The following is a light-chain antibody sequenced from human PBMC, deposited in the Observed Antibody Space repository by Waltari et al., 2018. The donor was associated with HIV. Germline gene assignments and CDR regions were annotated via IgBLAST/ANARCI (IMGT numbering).Light chain of an antibody. CDR3: AAWDVSLRGAYV. V-gene: IGLV1-47*01. J-gene: IGLJ1*01. CDR2: RNN. Sequence: QSVLTQPPSASGTPGQRVTISCSGARSDIGSNYVYWYQQLPGTAPKLLIYRNNQRSAGVPDRCSASKSVTSAPRAISGLRSEDEADYYCAAWDVSLRGAYVFGTGTKVAVL. CDR1: RSDIGSNY.